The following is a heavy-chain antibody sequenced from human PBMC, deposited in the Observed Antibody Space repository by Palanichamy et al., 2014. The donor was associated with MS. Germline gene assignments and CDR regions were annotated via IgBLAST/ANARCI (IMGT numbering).Heavy chain of an antibody. D-gene: IGHD4-17*01. CDR3: ARWDYGDYGHGAMDV. J-gene: IGHJ6*02. V-gene: IGHV3-53*01. Sequence: EVQLVESGGGLIQPGGSLRLSCAVSGFTVSSNYMTWVRQAPGKGLEWVSVLYSGGSIYYADSVKGRFTISRDNSKNTLYLQMNSLRAEDTAVYYCARWDYGDYGHGAMDVWGQGTTVTVSS. CDR1: GFTVSSNY. CDR2: LYSGGSI.